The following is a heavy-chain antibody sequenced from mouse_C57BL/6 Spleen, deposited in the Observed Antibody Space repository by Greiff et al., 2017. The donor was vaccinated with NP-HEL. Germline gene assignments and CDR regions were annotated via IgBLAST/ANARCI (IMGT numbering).Heavy chain of an antibody. V-gene: IGHV5-17*01. J-gene: IGHJ4*01. CDR2: ISSGSSTI. CDR1: GFTFSDYG. D-gene: IGHD5-5*01. CDR3: ARGLPSYAMDY. Sequence: VQLKQSGGGLVKPGGSLKLSCAASGFTFSDYGMHWVRQAPEKGLEWVAYISSGSSTIYYADTVKGRFTISRDNAKNTLFLQMTSLRSEDTAMYYCARGLPSYAMDYWGQGTSVTVSS.